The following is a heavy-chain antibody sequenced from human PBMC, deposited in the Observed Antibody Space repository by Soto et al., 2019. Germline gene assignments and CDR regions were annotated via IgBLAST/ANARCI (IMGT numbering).Heavy chain of an antibody. V-gene: IGHV3-23*01. CDR1: GFVFSRSG. CDR2: IGGSGRNT. D-gene: IGHD6-13*01. CDR3: AKDGLSDSPSAIDY. J-gene: IGHJ4*02. Sequence: GGSLRLSCAASGFVFSRSGMTWVRQAPGMRLESVAGIGGSGRNTYYADSVKGRFTISRDNSKNTLFLQMNSLRDEDTAIYYCAKDGLSDSPSAIDYWGQGTRVTVSS.